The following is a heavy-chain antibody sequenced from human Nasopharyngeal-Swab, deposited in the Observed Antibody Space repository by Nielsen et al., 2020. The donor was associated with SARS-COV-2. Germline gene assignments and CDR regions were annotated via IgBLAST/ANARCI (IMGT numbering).Heavy chain of an antibody. V-gene: IGHV4-59*11. D-gene: IGHD2/OR15-2a*01. CDR3: AKEGAIGWFDP. CDR2: ISHNSGT. CDR1: GVSITSQY. J-gene: IGHJ5*02. Sequence: GSLRLSCTASGVSITSQYWSWIRQPPGKGLEWIGYISHNSGTSYSPSLKSRVTMFLDTSKNQFSLRLRSLNAADTAVYYCAKEGAIGWFDPWGQGTLVTVSS.